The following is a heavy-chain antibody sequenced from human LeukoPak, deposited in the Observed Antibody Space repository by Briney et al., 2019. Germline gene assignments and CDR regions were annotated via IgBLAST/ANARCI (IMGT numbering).Heavy chain of an antibody. J-gene: IGHJ4*02. D-gene: IGHD3-22*01. CDR2: IYYSGST. CDR3: ARGDGSGYPVDY. Sequence: LSLTCTVSGGSISSSSYYWCWIRQPPGKGLEWIGYIYYSGSTYYNPSLKSRVTISVDTSKNQFSLKLSSVTAADTAVYYCARGDGSGYPVDYWGQGTLVTVSS. CDR1: GGSISSSSYY. V-gene: IGHV4-30-4*08.